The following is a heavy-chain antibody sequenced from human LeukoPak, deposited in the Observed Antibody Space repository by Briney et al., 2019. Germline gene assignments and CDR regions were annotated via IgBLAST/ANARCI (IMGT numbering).Heavy chain of an antibody. Sequence: GGSLRLSCAASGFTFSSYAMSWVRQAPGKGLEWVSSISGSGGTTYYADSVKGRFTISRDNSKNTLYLEMNSLRAEDTAVYYCAKSKGPIAVAKKFDYWGQGALVTVSS. CDR3: AKSKGPIAVAKKFDY. J-gene: IGHJ4*02. CDR1: GFTFSSYA. CDR2: ISGSGGTT. D-gene: IGHD6-19*01. V-gene: IGHV3-23*01.